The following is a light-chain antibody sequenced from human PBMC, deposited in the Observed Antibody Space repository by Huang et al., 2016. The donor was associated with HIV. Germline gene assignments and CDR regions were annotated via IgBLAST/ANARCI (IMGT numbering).Light chain of an antibody. CDR1: QRISSN. J-gene: IGKJ3*01. CDR2: GAS. Sequence: EIVLTQSPATLSVPPGERATLSCRASQRISSNLAWFQQKPGQAPRLLSFGASTRAAGIPARFSGSGSGTEFTLTISSLQSEDFAVYYCQQYNDWPPITFGPGTKVEI. V-gene: IGKV3-15*01. CDR3: QQYNDWPPIT.